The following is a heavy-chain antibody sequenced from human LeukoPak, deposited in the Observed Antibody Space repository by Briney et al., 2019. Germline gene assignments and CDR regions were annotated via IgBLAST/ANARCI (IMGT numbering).Heavy chain of an antibody. CDR2: ISTGGGT. Sequence: PSETLSLTCTVSGASISSSYCTWIRQPAGEGLEWIGRISTGGGTTYNPSLKSRVTISVDTSKNQFSLKLSSVTAADTAVYYCASYSRTSRAMSYWGQGTLVTVSS. D-gene: IGHD6-6*01. CDR3: ASYSRTSRAMSY. J-gene: IGHJ4*02. CDR1: GASISSSY. V-gene: IGHV4-4*07.